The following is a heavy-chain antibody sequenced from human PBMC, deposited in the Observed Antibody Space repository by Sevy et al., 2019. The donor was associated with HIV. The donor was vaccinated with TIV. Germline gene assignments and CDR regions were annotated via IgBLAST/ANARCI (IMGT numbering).Heavy chain of an antibody. J-gene: IGHJ3*02. CDR2: IIPIFGTA. CDR1: GGTFSSYA. D-gene: IGHD5-12*01. V-gene: IGHV1-69*06. CDR3: ARELIRRDGYKGGNAFDI. Sequence: ASVKVSCKASGGTFSSYAISWVRQAPGQGLEWMGGIIPIFGTAIYAQKFQGRVTITADKSTSTAYMELSSLRSEDTAVYYCARELIRRDGYKGGNAFDIWGQGTMVTVSS.